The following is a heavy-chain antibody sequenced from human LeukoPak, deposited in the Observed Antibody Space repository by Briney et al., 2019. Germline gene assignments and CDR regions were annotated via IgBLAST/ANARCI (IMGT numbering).Heavy chain of an antibody. J-gene: IGHJ5*02. Sequence: SETLSLTCAVSGGSISSGGYSWSWIRQPPGKGLEWIGYIYHSGSTYYNPSLKSRVTISVDRSKNQFSLKLSSVTAADTAVYYCARGDVLGYGDPNNWFDPWGQGTLVTVSS. CDR1: GGSISSGGYS. V-gene: IGHV4-30-2*01. D-gene: IGHD4-17*01. CDR2: IYHSGST. CDR3: ARGDVLGYGDPNNWFDP.